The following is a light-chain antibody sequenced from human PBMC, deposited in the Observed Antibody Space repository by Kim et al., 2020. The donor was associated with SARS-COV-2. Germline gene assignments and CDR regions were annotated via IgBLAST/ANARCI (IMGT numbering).Light chain of an antibody. CDR1: QSVTSNH. CDR2: GTS. Sequence: LSPGERATLSCRASQSVTSNHLAWFQQKPGQAPRLLIYGTSSRATGIPDRFSASESGTDCTLTISRREPEDFAVYYCQQYDRSPYTFGQGTKLEI. V-gene: IGKV3-20*01. CDR3: QQYDRSPYT. J-gene: IGKJ2*01.